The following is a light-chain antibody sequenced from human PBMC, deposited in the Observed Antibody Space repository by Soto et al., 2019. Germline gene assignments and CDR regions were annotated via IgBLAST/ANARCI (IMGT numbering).Light chain of an antibody. CDR1: TGDVTSGHY. Sequence: QSVVTQEPSLTVSPGWTVTLTCGSSTGDVTSGHYPYWFQQKPGQAPKTLIYDTSNKHSWTPARFSGSLLGGKAALTLSGAPPEDESIYYCLLAYSSSRPVFGGGTKLTVL. V-gene: IGLV7-46*01. J-gene: IGLJ2*01. CDR2: DTS. CDR3: LLAYSSSRPV.